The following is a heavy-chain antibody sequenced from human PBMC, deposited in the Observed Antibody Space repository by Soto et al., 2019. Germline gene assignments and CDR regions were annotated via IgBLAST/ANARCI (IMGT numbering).Heavy chain of an antibody. CDR2: ISSSSSYI. V-gene: IGHV3-21*01. CDR3: AREYCSGGSCYSAPNYYYYYGMDV. D-gene: IGHD2-15*01. J-gene: IGHJ6*02. Sequence: EVQLVESEGGLVKPGGSLRLSCAASGFTFSSYSMNWVRQAPGKGLEWVSSISSSSSYIYYADSVKGRFTISRDNAKNSLYLQMNSLRAEDTAVYYCAREYCSGGSCYSAPNYYYYYGMDVWGQGTTVTVSS. CDR1: GFTFSSYS.